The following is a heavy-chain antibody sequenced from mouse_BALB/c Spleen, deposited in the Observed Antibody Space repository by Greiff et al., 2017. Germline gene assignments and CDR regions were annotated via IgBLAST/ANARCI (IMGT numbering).Heavy chain of an antibody. CDR2: ILPGSGST. CDR1: GYTFSSYW. D-gene: IGHD1-2*01. CDR3: ARSGFIISYYFDY. V-gene: IGHV1-9*01. J-gene: IGHJ2*01. Sequence: VKLMESGAELMKPGASVKISCKATGYTFSSYWIEWVKQRPGHGLEWIGEILPGSGSTNYNEKFKGKATFTADTSSNTAYMQLSSLTSEDSAVYYCARSGFIISYYFDYWGQGTTLTVSS.